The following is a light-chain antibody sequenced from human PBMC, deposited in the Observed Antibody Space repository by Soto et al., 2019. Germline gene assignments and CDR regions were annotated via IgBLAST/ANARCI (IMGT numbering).Light chain of an antibody. J-gene: IGLJ1*01. CDR3: SSYAGTYSYV. V-gene: IGLV2-11*01. Sequence: QSALTQPRSVSGSPGQSVTISCTGTSSDVGGYNYVSWYQQHPGTAPKLIIFGVSKRPSGVPDRFSGSKSGNTASLSISGLQDEDEDDYYCSSYAGTYSYVLGTGTKLTVL. CDR1: SSDVGGYNY. CDR2: GVS.